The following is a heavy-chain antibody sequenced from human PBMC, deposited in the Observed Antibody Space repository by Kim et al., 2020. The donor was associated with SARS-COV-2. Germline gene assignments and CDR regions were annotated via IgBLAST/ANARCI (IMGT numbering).Heavy chain of an antibody. CDR2: AYYRSKWYI. J-gene: IGHJ4*01. D-gene: IGHD6-13*01. CDR3: AGGSQTGSWFEY. Sequence: SQTLSLTCDISGDSVSSNSAAWNWIRQSPSRGLEWLGRAYYRSKWYIDYALSVKSRITINPDTSKNQFSLQLKSVTPEDTAVYYCAGGSQTGSWFEYWGQATLVTVSS. CDR1: GDSVSSNSAA. V-gene: IGHV6-1*01.